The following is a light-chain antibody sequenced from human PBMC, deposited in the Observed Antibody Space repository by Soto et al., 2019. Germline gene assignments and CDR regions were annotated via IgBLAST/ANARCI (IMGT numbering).Light chain of an antibody. CDR1: QSIRYY. V-gene: IGKV1-39*01. J-gene: IGKJ2*01. Sequence: DIQMTQSPSSLSASAGDRVTIACRASQSIRYYLNWYQQKPGIAPKLLISAASSVQSGVPSRFSGSGSGTDFTLTISSLQPEDFATYYCQQSYSTPYTFGQGTKLEIK. CDR2: AAS. CDR3: QQSYSTPYT.